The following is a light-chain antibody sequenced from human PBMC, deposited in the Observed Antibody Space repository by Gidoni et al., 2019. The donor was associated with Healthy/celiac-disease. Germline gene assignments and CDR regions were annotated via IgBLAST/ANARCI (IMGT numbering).Light chain of an antibody. CDR1: SSNIGAGYV. J-gene: IGLJ2*01. CDR3: QSYDSSLSGIL. CDR2: GNS. Sequence: QSVLTQPPSGSGAPGQRVTISCTGSSSNIGAGYVVHWYQQLPGTAPKLLIYGNSNRPSGVPDRFSGSKSGTSASLAIPGLQAEDEADYYCQSYDSSLSGILFGGGTKLTVL. V-gene: IGLV1-40*01.